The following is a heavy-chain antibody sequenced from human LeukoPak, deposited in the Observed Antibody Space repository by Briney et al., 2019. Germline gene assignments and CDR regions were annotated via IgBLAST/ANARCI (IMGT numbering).Heavy chain of an antibody. CDR3: ARGGKIALAGTRSPQYFQH. D-gene: IGHD6-19*01. V-gene: IGHV3-30*02. Sequence: GGSLRLSCAASGFTFSSYGMHWVRQAPGKGLEWVAFIRYDGSNKYYADSVKGRFTISRDNSKNTLYLQMNSLRPEDTAVYYCARGGKIALAGTRSPQYFQHWGQGTLVTVSS. CDR1: GFTFSSYG. CDR2: IRYDGSNK. J-gene: IGHJ1*01.